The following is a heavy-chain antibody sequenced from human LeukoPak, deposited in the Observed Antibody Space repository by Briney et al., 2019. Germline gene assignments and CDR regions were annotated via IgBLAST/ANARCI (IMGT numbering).Heavy chain of an antibody. J-gene: IGHJ6*03. CDR2: IYYSGST. D-gene: IGHD1-26*01. CDR3: ARHANSGSPSWAYYYYYYMDV. V-gene: IGHV4-39*01. Sequence: SETLSLTCAVSGASISGSNYYWGWIRQPPGKGLEWIGSIYYSGSTYYNPSLKSRVTISVDTSKNQFSLKLSSVTAADTAVYYCARHANSGSPSWAYYYYYYMDVWGKGTTVTISS. CDR1: GASISGSNYY.